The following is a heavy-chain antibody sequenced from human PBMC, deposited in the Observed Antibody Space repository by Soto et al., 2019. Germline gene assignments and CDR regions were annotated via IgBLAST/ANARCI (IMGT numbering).Heavy chain of an antibody. D-gene: IGHD6-19*01. CDR2: IDWDDAK. V-gene: IGHV2-70*01. CDR3: ARGYHSSGWPIIDF. J-gene: IGHJ4*02. CDR1: GFSLSSTGMC. Sequence: GSGPTLVNPTQTLTLTCTFSGFSLSSTGMCMSWIRQPPGKALEWLAFIDWDDAKYYTPSLKTRLAISKDTSKNQVVLTMTDVDPVDTATYYCARGYHSSGWPIIDFWGLGTLVTVSS.